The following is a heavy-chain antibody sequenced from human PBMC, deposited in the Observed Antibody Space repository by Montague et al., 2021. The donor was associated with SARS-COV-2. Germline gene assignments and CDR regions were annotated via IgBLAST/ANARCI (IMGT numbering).Heavy chain of an antibody. CDR2: IFHSGSL. CDR3: ASRGGYDILRTLEGGFDP. D-gene: IGHD3-9*01. V-gene: IGHV4-4*02. J-gene: IGHJ5*02. Sequence: SETLSLTCAVSGGSINSSNWWSWFRQPPGKGLEWIGEIFHSGSLNYNPSFYSRVTISVDKFRNQFSLMLTFVTAADTAVYYCASRGGYDILRTLEGGFDPWGQGTLVTVSS. CDR1: GGSINSSNW.